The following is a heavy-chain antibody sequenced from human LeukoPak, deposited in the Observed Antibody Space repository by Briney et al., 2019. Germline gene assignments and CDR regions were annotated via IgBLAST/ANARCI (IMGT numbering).Heavy chain of an antibody. CDR2: ISGSGGST. V-gene: IGHV3-23*01. CDR1: GFTFSSYA. J-gene: IGHJ4*02. CDR3: AKDPSSDVNFDY. Sequence: GGSLRLSCAASGFTFSSYAMSWVRQAPGKGLEWVSAISGSGGSTYYADSVKGRFTISRDNSKNTLYLQMNSLRAEDTAVYYWAKDPSSDVNFDYWGQGTLVTVSS.